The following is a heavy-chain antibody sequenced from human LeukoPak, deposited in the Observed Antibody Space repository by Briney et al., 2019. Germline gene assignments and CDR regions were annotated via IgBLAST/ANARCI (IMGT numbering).Heavy chain of an antibody. J-gene: IGHJ3*01. CDR1: GFSLSSYW. CDR2: ITRDASGT. CDR3: ARDRGHPDAFDV. Sequence: GGSLRLSCAASGFSLSSYWMYWVRQAPGRGLVWVSHITRDASGTTYADSVKGRFTISRDNAKNTLYLQMNSLRAEDTAVYYCARDRGHPDAFDVWGKGTMVTAS. V-gene: IGHV3-74*01.